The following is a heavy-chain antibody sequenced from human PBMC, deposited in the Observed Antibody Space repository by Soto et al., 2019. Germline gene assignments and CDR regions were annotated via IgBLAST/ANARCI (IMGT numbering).Heavy chain of an antibody. CDR2: INPSGGST. CDR1: GYTFTSYY. J-gene: IGHJ6*02. V-gene: IGHV1-46*01. Sequence: ASVKVSCKASGYTFTSYYMHWVRQAPGQGLEWMGIINPSGGSTSYAQKFQGRVTMTRDTSTSTVYMELSSLRSEDTAVYYCAILNYYDSSGPYGMDVWGQGTTVPVSS. D-gene: IGHD3-22*01. CDR3: AILNYYDSSGPYGMDV.